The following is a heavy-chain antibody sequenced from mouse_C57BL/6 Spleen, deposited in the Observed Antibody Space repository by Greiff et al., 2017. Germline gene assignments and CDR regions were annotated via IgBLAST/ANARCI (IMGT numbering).Heavy chain of an antibody. J-gene: IGHJ4*01. CDR1: GYTFTSYW. CDR3: ARGPSITTVVESYAMDY. D-gene: IGHD1-1*01. Sequence: VQLQQPGAELVRPGTSVKLSCKASGYTFTSYWMHWVKQRPGQGLEWIGVIDPSDSYTNYNQKFKGKATLTVDTSSSTAYMQLSSLTSEDSAVYYCARGPSITTVVESYAMDYWGQGTSVTVSA. CDR2: IDPSDSYT. V-gene: IGHV1-59*01.